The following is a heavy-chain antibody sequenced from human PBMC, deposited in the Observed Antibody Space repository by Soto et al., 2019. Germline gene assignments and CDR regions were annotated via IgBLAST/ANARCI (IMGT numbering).Heavy chain of an antibody. CDR3: ARHMVGDTTVPYYYYGMEA. D-gene: IGHD1-26*01. J-gene: IGHJ6*02. CDR2: IDPSDSYT. V-gene: IGHV5-10-1*01. Sequence: GESLKISCKGSGYSFTSYWISWVRQMPGKGLEWMGRIDPSDSYTNYSPSFQGHVTISADKSISTAYPQWSSLKASDTAMYYCARHMVGDTTVPYYYYGMEAWGQGNTVNVS. CDR1: GYSFTSYW.